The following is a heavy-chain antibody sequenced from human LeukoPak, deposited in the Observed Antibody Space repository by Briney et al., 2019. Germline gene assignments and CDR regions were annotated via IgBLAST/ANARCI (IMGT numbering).Heavy chain of an antibody. CDR1: GFTFSSYG. CDR3: AKDGSGSYYVYYYYYMDV. Sequence: GGSLRLSCAASGFTFSSYGMHWVRQAPGKGLEWVAFIRYDGSNKYYADSVKGRFAISRDNSKNTLYLQMNSLRAEDTAVYYCAKDGSGSYYVYYYYYMDVWGKGTTVTISS. J-gene: IGHJ6*03. V-gene: IGHV3-30*02. CDR2: IRYDGSNK. D-gene: IGHD3-10*01.